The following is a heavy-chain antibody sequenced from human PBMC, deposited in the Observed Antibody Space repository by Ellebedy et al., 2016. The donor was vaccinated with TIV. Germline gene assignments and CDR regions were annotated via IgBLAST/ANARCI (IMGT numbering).Heavy chain of an antibody. Sequence: MPSETLSLTCTVSGASISTSSYYWGWIRQPPGKGLEWIGTMYYGGRTYYNPSLNSRVTMSVDTSKNQFSLQVNSVTAADTAVYYCARAVPDRPPDYWGQGTLVTVSS. CDR2: MYYGGRT. CDR1: GASISTSSYY. D-gene: IGHD6-6*01. V-gene: IGHV4-39*07. CDR3: ARAVPDRPPDY. J-gene: IGHJ4*02.